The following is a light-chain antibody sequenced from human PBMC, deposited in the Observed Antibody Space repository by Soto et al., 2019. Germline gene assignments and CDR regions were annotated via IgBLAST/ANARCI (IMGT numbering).Light chain of an antibody. CDR3: VLLYGGAWV. J-gene: IGLJ3*02. Sequence: QAVVTQEPSLTVSPGGTVTLTCALTTGAVTSDYYPNWFQRRPGQALRTLIYRTSNKHSWTPARFSVSLLGGKAALTLSGVQPEDEADYYCVLLYGGAWVFGGGTKVTVL. CDR2: RTS. V-gene: IGLV7-43*01. CDR1: TGAVTSDYY.